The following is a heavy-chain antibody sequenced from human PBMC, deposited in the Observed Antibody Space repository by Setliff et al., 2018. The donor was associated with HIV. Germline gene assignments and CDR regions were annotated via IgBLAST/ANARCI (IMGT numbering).Heavy chain of an antibody. Sequence: PSETLSLTCAVYGWSFSGYYWSWIRQPPGKGLEWIGEINHSGSTNYNMSLWSRVTISLDASRNQFSLELISVTAADTAVYYCAGGPGTTSIDYWAQGTLVTVSS. J-gene: IGHJ4*02. D-gene: IGHD1-26*01. CDR1: GWSFSGYY. CDR2: INHSGST. V-gene: IGHV4-34*01. CDR3: AGGPGTTSIDY.